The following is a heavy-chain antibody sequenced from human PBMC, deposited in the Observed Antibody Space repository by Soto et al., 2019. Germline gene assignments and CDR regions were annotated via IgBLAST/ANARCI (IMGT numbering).Heavy chain of an antibody. V-gene: IGHV3-30-3*01. Sequence: QAGGSLRLSCAASGFTFSSSAMHWVRQAPGKGLEWVAVISYDGSNKYYADSVKGRFTISRDNSKNTLSLQMNSLRAEDTAVYYCARDRQLVLDYWGQGTLVTVSS. CDR2: ISYDGSNK. D-gene: IGHD6-13*01. CDR3: ARDRQLVLDY. CDR1: GFTFSSSA. J-gene: IGHJ4*02.